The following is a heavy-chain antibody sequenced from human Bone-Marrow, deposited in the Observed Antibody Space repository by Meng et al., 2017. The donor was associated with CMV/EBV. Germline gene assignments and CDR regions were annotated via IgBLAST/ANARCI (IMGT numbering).Heavy chain of an antibody. CDR3: ATFLFGVVKSTLYYYYGMDV. Sequence: ASVKVSCKASGYTFTSYDINWVRQATGQGLEWMGWMNPNSGNTGYAQKFQGRVTMTRNTSISTAYMELSSLRSEDTAVYYCATFLFGVVKSTLYYYYGMDVWGQGTTVTVSS. CDR2: MNPNSGNT. CDR1: GYTFTSYD. J-gene: IGHJ6*02. D-gene: IGHD3-3*01. V-gene: IGHV1-8*01.